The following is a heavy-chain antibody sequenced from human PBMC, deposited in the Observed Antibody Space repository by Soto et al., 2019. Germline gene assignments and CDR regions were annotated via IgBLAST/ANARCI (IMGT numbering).Heavy chain of an antibody. CDR2: IYYSGST. CDR3: ARDRNFDAFDI. CDR1: GDSINSSHW. J-gene: IGHJ3*02. Sequence: SETLALTCAVSGDSINSSHWWNWVRKPPGKGLEWIGYIYYSGSTNYNPSLKSRVTISVDTTKNQFALKLSSVTAADTAVYYCARDRNFDAFDIWGQGTMVTVSS. V-gene: IGHV4-4*02. D-gene: IGHD1-7*01.